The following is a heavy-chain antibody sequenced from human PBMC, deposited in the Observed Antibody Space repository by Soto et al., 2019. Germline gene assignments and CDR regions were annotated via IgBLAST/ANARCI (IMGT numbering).Heavy chain of an antibody. D-gene: IGHD5-12*01. J-gene: IGHJ4*02. CDR2: IYPDDSDT. CDR1: GYTFTAHW. CDR3: ARLAGGYIGGGFDY. Sequence: GESLKISCKGSGYTFTAHWIAWVRQMPGKRLEWMGLIYPDDSDTRYSPSFQGQVTISADKSSNTAYLQWSSLKASDTAIYYCARLAGGYIGGGFDYWGQGTPVTVSS. V-gene: IGHV5-51*01.